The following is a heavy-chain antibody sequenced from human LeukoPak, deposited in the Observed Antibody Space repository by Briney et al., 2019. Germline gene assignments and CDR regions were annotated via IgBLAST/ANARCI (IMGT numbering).Heavy chain of an antibody. CDR3: AKTIKLQYSSSRDY. CDR1: GFTFSSFA. D-gene: IGHD6-13*01. V-gene: IGHV3-23*01. J-gene: IGHJ4*02. Sequence: PGGSLRLSCVASGFTFSSFAMSWVRQAPGKGLECVSVISGSGSSTYYADSVKGRFTISRDNSKNTLYLQMNSLRAEDTAIYYCAKTIKLQYSSSRDYWGQGTLVTVSS. CDR2: ISGSGSST.